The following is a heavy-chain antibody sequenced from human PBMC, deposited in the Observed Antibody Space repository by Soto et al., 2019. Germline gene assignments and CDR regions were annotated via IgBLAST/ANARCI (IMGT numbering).Heavy chain of an antibody. J-gene: IGHJ6*02. CDR1: GGSISSGGYS. Sequence: QLPLQESGSGLVKPSQTLSLTCAVSGGSISSGGYSWSWIRQPPGKGLEWIGYIYHSGSTYYNPSLKSRVTISVDRSKNQFSLKLSSVTAADTAVYYCARAPHRYGMDVWGQGTTVTVSS. V-gene: IGHV4-30-2*01. CDR3: ARAPHRYGMDV. CDR2: IYHSGST.